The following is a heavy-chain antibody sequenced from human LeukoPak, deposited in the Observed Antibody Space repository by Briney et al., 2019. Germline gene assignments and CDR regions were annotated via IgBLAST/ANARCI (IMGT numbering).Heavy chain of an antibody. CDR1: GDSVSRSDSY. CDR2: IYYSGRT. D-gene: IGHD1-26*01. J-gene: IGHJ6*03. Sequence: SETLSLTCSVSGDSVSRSDSYWDWIRQPPGKGLEWIGTIYYSGRTYYSPSLKSRVTMSVDPSNNQFSLNLRSVTAADTAVYYCARVRSGLDYYYYMDVWGKGTTVTVSS. CDR3: ARVRSGLDYYYYMDV. V-gene: IGHV4-39*01.